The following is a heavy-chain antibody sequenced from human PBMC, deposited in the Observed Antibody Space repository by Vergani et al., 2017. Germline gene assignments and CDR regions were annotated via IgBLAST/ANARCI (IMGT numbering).Heavy chain of an antibody. CDR2: IGSSGPYI. D-gene: IGHD2-8*01. V-gene: IGHV3-21*06. CDR1: GFTFSDSS. Sequence: EVQLVESGGGLVKPGGSLRLSCAASGFTFSDSSMSWVRQAPGKGLEWVAFIGSSGPYINYADSVKGRFIISRDNTNNSVFLQLRSLRAEDAAVYYCASDCTSGGYPDNYGMDVWGQGATVTVSS. CDR3: ASDCTSGGYPDNYGMDV. J-gene: IGHJ6*02.